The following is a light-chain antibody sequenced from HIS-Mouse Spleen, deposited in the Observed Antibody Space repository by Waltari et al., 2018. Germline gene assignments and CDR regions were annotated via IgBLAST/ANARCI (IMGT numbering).Light chain of an antibody. J-gene: IGLJ3*02. CDR1: SSDVGSYNI. V-gene: IGLV2-23*01. CDR2: EGS. Sequence: QSALTQPASVSGSPGQSITISCTGTSSDVGSYNIVSWYQQHPGKAPKLMIYEGSKRPSGVSKRVSGSKSGNTASLTISGLQAEDEADYYCCSYAGSSTWVFGGGTKLTVL. CDR3: CSYAGSSTWV.